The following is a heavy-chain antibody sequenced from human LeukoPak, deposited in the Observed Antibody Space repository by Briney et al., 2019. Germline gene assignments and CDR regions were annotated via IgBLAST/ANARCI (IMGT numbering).Heavy chain of an antibody. V-gene: IGHV1-18*01. CDR1: GYTFTSYG. D-gene: IGHD4-17*01. CDR3: ARDRVTTGTNEKNSFDY. J-gene: IGHJ4*02. Sequence: ASVKVSCKASGYTFTSYGISWVRQAPGQGLEWMAWISAHNGNTNYAQKLQGRVTMTTDTSTSTAYMELRSLRSEDTAVYYCARDRVTTGTNEKNSFDYWGQGSLVTVSS. CDR2: ISAHNGNT.